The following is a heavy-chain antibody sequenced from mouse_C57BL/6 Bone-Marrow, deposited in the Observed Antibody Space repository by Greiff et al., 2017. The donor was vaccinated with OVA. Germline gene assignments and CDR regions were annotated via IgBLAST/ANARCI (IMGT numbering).Heavy chain of an antibody. Sequence: EVMLVESGGGLVQPGGSLSLSCAASGFTFTDYYMSWVRQPPGKALEWLGFIRNKANGYTTEYSASVKGRFTISRDNSQSILYLQMNALRADDSDTYDSASNGSYWYFDVWGTGTTVTVSS. CDR1: GFTFTDYY. D-gene: IGHD4-1*01. CDR3: ASNGSYWYFDV. V-gene: IGHV7-3*01. CDR2: IRNKANGYTT. J-gene: IGHJ1*03.